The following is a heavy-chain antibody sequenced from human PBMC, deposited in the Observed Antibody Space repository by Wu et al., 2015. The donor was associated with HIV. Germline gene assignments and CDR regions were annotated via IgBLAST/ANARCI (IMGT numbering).Heavy chain of an antibody. CDR3: VKDSGPVDFDH. J-gene: IGHJ4*02. CDR1: GFIFVENY. CDR2: INLKNGKA. D-gene: IGHD6-19*01. Sequence: QVRLIQSGPELKEPGASVKISCQGKGFIFVENYLHWIRWAPGQGFEWMAYINLKNGKANITQKFQGRVALSRDMSITTAFMQLTGLTSDDTAIYYCVKDSGPVDFDHWGQGTSVTVSS. V-gene: IGHV1-2*02.